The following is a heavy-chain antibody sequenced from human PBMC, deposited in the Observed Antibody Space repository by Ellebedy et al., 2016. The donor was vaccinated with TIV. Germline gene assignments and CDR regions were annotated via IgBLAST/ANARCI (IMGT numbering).Heavy chain of an antibody. J-gene: IGHJ6*02. Sequence: SQTLSLTCAISGDSVSSNSAAWNWIRQSPSRGLEWLGRTYYRSKWHNDYALSVKSRITFNPDTSKNQFSLQLNSVTPEDTAVYYCAREVGSGWVRDYYGMDVWGQGTTVTVSS. CDR3: AREVGSGWVRDYYGMDV. CDR2: TYYRSKWHN. CDR1: GDSVSSNSAA. V-gene: IGHV6-1*01. D-gene: IGHD6-19*01.